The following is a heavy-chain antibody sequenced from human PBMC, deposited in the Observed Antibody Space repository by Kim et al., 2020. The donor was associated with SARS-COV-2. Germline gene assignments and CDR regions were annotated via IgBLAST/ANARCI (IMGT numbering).Heavy chain of an antibody. V-gene: IGHV3-21*01. D-gene: IGHD3-22*01. CDR3: AGYSSGYP. J-gene: IGHJ4*02. CDR1: GFTFSSYS. CDR2: ISSGGSYI. Sequence: GGSLRLSCAASGFTFSSYSMNWVRQAPGKGLEWVSYISSGGSYIYYADSVKGRFTISRDNAKNSLYLQMNSLRAEDTAVYYCAGYSSGYPWGQGTLVTVSS.